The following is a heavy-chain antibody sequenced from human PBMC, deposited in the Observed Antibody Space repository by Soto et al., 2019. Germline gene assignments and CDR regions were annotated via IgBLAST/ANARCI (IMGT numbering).Heavy chain of an antibody. Sequence: EVQLLESGGGFVQPGGSLSLSCAASGFTFSTYAMNWVRQAPGNGLEWVSAISGSGGSIHYADSVKGRFTISRDNSKNTMSLQMNSLRDDDTAVYNCVKGYWKGDVRGKGTTVTVSS. CDR2: ISGSGGSI. J-gene: IGHJ6*04. D-gene: IGHD1-1*01. V-gene: IGHV3-23*01. CDR3: VKGYWKGDV. CDR1: GFTFSTYA.